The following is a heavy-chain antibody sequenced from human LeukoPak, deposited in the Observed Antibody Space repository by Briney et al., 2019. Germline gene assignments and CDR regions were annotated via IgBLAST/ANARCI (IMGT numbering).Heavy chain of an antibody. Sequence: QSGGSLRLSCAASGFILNNHAMTWVRQAPGKGLQWISVISGSGRTIEYEDSVKGRFTISRDNSKNTVSLQMNNLRVEDTAIYYCAKNVMVKRYIDYWGQGTPATVSS. CDR2: ISGSGRTI. D-gene: IGHD5-18*01. CDR1: GFILNNHA. V-gene: IGHV3-23*01. CDR3: AKNVMVKRYIDY. J-gene: IGHJ4*02.